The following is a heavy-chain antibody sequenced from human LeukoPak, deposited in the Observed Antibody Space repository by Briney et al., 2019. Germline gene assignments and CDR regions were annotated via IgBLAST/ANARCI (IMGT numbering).Heavy chain of an antibody. J-gene: IGHJ4*02. V-gene: IGHV4-34*01. CDR2: VNDGGRT. D-gene: IGHD3-3*01. CDR1: GGSFSGYT. Sequence: PSETLSLTCSVSGGSFSGYTWNRIRQSPGQGLEWVGEVNDGGRTNYHPSLKSRVTISVDTSKSQFSLMMSSVTAADTAVFFCARSLDFWGNSGNYFDFWGQGILVTVSS. CDR3: ARSLDFWGNSGNYFDF.